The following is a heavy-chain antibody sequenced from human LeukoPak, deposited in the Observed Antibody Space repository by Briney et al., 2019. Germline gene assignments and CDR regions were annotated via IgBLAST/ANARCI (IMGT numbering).Heavy chain of an antibody. V-gene: IGHV4-34*01. Sequence: SETLSLTXAVYGGSFSGYYWSWIRQPPGKGLEWIGEINHSGSTNYNPSLKSRVTISVDTSKNQFSLKLSSVTAADTAVYYCARSPVRVVPAATNFQHWGQGTLVTVSS. D-gene: IGHD2-2*01. J-gene: IGHJ1*01. CDR3: ARSPVRVVPAATNFQH. CDR2: INHSGST. CDR1: GGSFSGYY.